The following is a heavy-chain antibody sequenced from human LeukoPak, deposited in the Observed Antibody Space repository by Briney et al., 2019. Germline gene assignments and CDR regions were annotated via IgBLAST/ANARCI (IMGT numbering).Heavy chain of an antibody. CDR1: GFTFTNAW. V-gene: IGHV3-15*01. CDR2: IKSKTDGGTT. CDR3: STSPY. J-gene: IGHJ4*02. Sequence: PGGSLRLSCAASGFTFTNAWMTWVRQAPGKGLEWIGRIKSKTDGGTTDYAAPVEGRFTISRDDSKNMVFLQMNSLKTEDTAMYYCSTSPYWGQGTLVTVSS.